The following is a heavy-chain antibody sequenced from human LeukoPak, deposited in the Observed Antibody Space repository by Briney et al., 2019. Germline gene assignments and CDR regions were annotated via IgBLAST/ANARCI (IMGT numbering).Heavy chain of an antibody. J-gene: IGHJ5*01. Sequence: PGGSLRLSCAASGFSIGSYSMTWVRQTPGKGLEWVSFIGGDRDSGHIYYADSVHGRFTISRDNARNSLYLQMTSLRAEDSAIYYCAKDRVVLGRSGEIASWGQGTLVTVSS. CDR2: IGGDRDSGHI. D-gene: IGHD3-10*01. CDR1: GFSIGSYS. CDR3: AKDRVVLGRSGEIAS. V-gene: IGHV3-21*01.